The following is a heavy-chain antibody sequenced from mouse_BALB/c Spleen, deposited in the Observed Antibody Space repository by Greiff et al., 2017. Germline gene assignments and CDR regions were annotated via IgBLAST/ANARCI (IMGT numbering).Heavy chain of an antibody. CDR3: TRGGMMRYFDY. J-gene: IGHJ2*01. CDR2: IYPGSGST. Sequence: KQPGSELVRPGASVKLSCKASGYTFTSYWMHWVKQRPGQGLEWIGNIYPGSGSTNYDEKFKSKATLTVDTSSSTAYMQLSSLTSEDSAVYYCTRGGMMRYFDYWGQGTTLTVSS. D-gene: IGHD2-3*01. CDR1: GYTFTSYW. V-gene: IGHV1S22*01.